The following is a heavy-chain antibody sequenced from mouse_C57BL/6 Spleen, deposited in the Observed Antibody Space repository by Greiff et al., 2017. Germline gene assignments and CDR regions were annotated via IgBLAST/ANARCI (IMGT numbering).Heavy chain of an antibody. V-gene: IGHV5-15*01. Sequence: EVQGVESGGGLVQPGGSLKLSCAASGFTFSDYGMAWVRQAPRKGPEWVAFISNLAYSIYYADTVTGRFTISRENAKNTLYLEMSSLRSEDTAMYYCARHPSLRTAMDYWGQGTSVTVSS. J-gene: IGHJ4*01. CDR1: GFTFSDYG. D-gene: IGHD6-2*01. CDR2: ISNLAYSI. CDR3: ARHPSLRTAMDY.